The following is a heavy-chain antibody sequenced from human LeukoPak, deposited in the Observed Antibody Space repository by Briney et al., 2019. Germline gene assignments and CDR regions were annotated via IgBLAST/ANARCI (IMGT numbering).Heavy chain of an antibody. CDR2: IIPIFGTA. CDR1: GGTFSSYA. CDR3: ARGRSAAADAFDI. D-gene: IGHD6-13*01. J-gene: IGHJ3*02. Sequence: ASVKVSYKASGGTFSSYAISWVRQAPGQGLEWMGGIIPIFGTANYAQKFQGRVTITADESTSTAYMGLSSLRSEDTAVYYCARGRSAAADAFDIWGQGTMVTVSS. V-gene: IGHV1-69*13.